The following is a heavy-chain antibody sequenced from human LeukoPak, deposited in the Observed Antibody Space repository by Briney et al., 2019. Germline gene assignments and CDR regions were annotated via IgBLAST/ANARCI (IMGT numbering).Heavy chain of an antibody. V-gene: IGHV1-46*01. CDR2: INPSGGST. CDR1: GGTFSSYA. CDR3: ASGNNDYGDPDGYYYGMDV. Sequence: ASVKVSCKASGGTFSSYAISWVRQAPGQGLEWMGIINPSGGSTSYAQKFQGRVTMTRDTSTSTVYMELSSLRSEDTAVYYCASGNNDYGDPDGYYYGMDVWGQGTTVTVSS. D-gene: IGHD4-17*01. J-gene: IGHJ6*02.